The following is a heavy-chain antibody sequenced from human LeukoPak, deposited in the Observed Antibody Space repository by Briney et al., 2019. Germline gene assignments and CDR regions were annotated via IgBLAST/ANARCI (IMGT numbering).Heavy chain of an antibody. V-gene: IGHV3-23*01. D-gene: IGHD6-13*01. Sequence: PGGSLRLSCAASGFTFSNYAMTWVRQDPGKGLEWVSIVSGTGSRTYYAPSVKGRFTISRDNSNNTLYLQMNSLRADDTALYYCARPPSSSIYIGGDYWGQGTLVTVSS. CDR1: GFTFSNYA. J-gene: IGHJ4*02. CDR2: VSGTGSRT. CDR3: ARPPSSSIYIGGDY.